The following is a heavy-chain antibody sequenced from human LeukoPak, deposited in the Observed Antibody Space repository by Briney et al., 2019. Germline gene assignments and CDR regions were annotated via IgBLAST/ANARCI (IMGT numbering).Heavy chain of an antibody. V-gene: IGHV3-48*03. Sequence: GGSLRLSCAASGFTFSSYETNWVRQAPGKGLEWVSYISSSGSTIYYADSVKGRFTISRDNAKNSLYLQMNSLRAEDTAIYYCAREWRGSGDYWGQGTLVTVSS. CDR2: ISSSGSTI. CDR3: AREWRGSGDY. J-gene: IGHJ4*02. CDR1: GFTFSSYE. D-gene: IGHD3-10*01.